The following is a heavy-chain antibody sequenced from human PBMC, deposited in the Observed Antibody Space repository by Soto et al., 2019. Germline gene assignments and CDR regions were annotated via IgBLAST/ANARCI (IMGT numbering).Heavy chain of an antibody. V-gene: IGHV1-69*01. CDR1: GGTFSSYA. CDR3: AGYYYDSSGYYYPPIFDY. D-gene: IGHD3-22*01. Sequence: QVQLVQSGAEVKKPGSSVKVSCKASGGTFSSYAISWVRQAPGQGLEWMGGIIPIFGTANYAQKFQGRVTITADESKSTAYMELSSLRSEDTAVYYCAGYYYDSSGYYYPPIFDYWGQGTLVTVSS. J-gene: IGHJ4*02. CDR2: IIPIFGTA.